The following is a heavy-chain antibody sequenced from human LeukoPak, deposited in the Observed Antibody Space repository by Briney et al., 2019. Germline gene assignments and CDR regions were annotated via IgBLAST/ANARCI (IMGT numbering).Heavy chain of an antibody. CDR1: GFTFSSYW. CDR2: IKQDGSEK. V-gene: IGHV3-7*03. CDR3: ARRAASLEVINYFDY. J-gene: IGHJ4*02. D-gene: IGHD3-22*01. Sequence: GGSLRLSCAASGFTFSSYWMSWVRQAPGKGLEWVTNIKQDGSEKYYVDSVKGRFTISRDNAKNSLYLQMNSLRAEDTAVYYCARRAASLEVINYFDYWGQGTLVTVSS.